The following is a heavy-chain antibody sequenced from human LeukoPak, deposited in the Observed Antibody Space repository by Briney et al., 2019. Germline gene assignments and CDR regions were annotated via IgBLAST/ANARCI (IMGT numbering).Heavy chain of an antibody. Sequence: SETLSLTCAVSGGSISSSNWWSWVRPPPGKGLEWIGEIYHSGSTNYNPSLKSRVTISVDKSKNQFSLKLSSVTAADTAVYYCARDIGAIFGVVTPSDAFDIWGQGTMVTVSS. J-gene: IGHJ3*02. V-gene: IGHV4-4*02. CDR2: IYHSGST. D-gene: IGHD3-3*01. CDR3: ARDIGAIFGVVTPSDAFDI. CDR1: GGSISSSNW.